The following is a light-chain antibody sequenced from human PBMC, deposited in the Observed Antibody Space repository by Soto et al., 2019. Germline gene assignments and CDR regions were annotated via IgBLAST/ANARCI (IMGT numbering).Light chain of an antibody. CDR2: DDS. V-gene: IGLV3-21*02. CDR3: QVWDSVSDHYV. Sequence: ELTQPPSVSVAPGQTARITCGGNNIGHKGVHWYQQKPGQAPVLVVFDDSDRPSGVPERFSGSDSENTATLTISRVEAGDEADYYCQVWDSVSDHYVFGNGTKVTVL. CDR1: NIGHKG. J-gene: IGLJ1*01.